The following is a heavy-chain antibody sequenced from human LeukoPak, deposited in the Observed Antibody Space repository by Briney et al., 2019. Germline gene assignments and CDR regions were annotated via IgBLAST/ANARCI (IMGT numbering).Heavy chain of an antibody. J-gene: IGHJ4*02. CDR1: GYTFTSYA. V-gene: IGHV7-4-1*02. D-gene: IGHD3-10*01. CDR3: AREVGITMVRGVIPFDY. Sequence: ASVKVSCKASGYTFTSYAMNWVRQAPGQGLEWMGWINTNTGNPTYAQGFTGRFVFSLDTSVSTAYLQISSLKAEDTAVYYCAREVGITMVRGVIPFDYWGQGTLVTVS. CDR2: INTNTGNP.